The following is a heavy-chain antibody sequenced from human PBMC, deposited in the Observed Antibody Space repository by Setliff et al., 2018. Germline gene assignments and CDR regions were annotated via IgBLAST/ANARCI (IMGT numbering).Heavy chain of an antibody. CDR2: INSDGSST. J-gene: IGHJ4*02. CDR1: GFSFNNYW. D-gene: IGHD2-2*01. Sequence: GGSLRLSCEASGFSFNNYWMHWVRQAPGKGLVWVSRINSDGSSTSYADSVKGRFTISRDNAKNTLYLQMNSLRAEDTAVYYCARAHSSTLSVHDYWGQGTLVTVS. V-gene: IGHV3-74*01. CDR3: ARAHSSTLSVHDY.